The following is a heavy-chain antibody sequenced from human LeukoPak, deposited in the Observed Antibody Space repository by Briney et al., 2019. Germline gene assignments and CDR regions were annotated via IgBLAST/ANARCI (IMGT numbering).Heavy chain of an antibody. CDR1: GFTFSSYS. CDR3: ARDQGVPYYDILTGSYGMDV. Sequence: GGSLRLSCAASGFTFSSYSMNWVRQAPGKGLEWVSSISSSSSYIYYADSVKGRFTISRDNAKNSLYLQMNSLRAEDTAVYYCARDQGVPYYDILTGSYGMDVWGQGTTVTVSS. V-gene: IGHV3-21*01. CDR2: ISSSSSYI. J-gene: IGHJ6*02. D-gene: IGHD3-9*01.